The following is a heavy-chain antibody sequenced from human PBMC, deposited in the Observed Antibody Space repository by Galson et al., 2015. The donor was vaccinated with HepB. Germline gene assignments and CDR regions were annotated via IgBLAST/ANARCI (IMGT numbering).Heavy chain of an antibody. CDR3: TTAGYYYGSGSFQKDYYYCGMDV. D-gene: IGHD3-10*01. CDR1: GFTFSNAW. CDR2: IKSKTDGGTT. V-gene: IGHV3-15*01. J-gene: IGHJ6*02. Sequence: SLRLSCAASGFTFSNAWMSWVRQAPGKGLEWVGRIKSKTDGGTTDYAAPVKGRFTISRDDSKTTLYLQMNSLKTEDTAVYYCTTAGYYYGSGSFQKDYYYCGMDVWGQGTTVTVSS.